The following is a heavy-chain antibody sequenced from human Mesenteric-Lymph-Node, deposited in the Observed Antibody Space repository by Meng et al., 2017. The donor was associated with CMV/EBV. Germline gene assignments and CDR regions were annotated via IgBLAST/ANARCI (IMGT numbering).Heavy chain of an antibody. V-gene: IGHV3-23*01. CDR3: AKEVDHCSGGSCHNGGGDYFDY. CDR1: A. Sequence: AMSWVRQAPGKGLEWVSAISGTGATTYYADSVKGRFTISRDNSKNTLYLQMSSLRAEDTAVYYCAKEVDHCSGGSCHNGGGDYFDYWGQGTLVTVSS. J-gene: IGHJ4*02. CDR2: ISGTGATT. D-gene: IGHD2-15*01.